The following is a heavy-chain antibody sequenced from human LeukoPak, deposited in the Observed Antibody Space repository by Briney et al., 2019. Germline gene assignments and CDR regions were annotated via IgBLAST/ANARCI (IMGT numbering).Heavy chain of an antibody. V-gene: IGHV3-53*05. Sequence: GGSLRLSCAASGFTVSSNHMSWVRQAPGKGLEWVSVVYIGGTTYYADSVKGRFTISRDNSKNTLYLQMNSLRAEDTAVYYCARDSDIVVVVAANSAFDYWGQGTLVTVSS. D-gene: IGHD2-15*01. CDR1: GFTVSSNH. J-gene: IGHJ4*02. CDR3: ARDSDIVVVVAANSAFDY. CDR2: VYIGGTT.